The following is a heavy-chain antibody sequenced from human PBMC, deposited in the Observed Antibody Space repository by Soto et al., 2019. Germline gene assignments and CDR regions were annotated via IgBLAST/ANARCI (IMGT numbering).Heavy chain of an antibody. CDR3: ARVESSSTSRGWFDP. J-gene: IGHJ5*02. Sequence: ASVKVSCKASGYTFTSYGISWGRQAPGQGLEWMGWISAYNGNTNYAQKLQGRVTMTTDTSTSTAYMELRSLRSDDTAVYYCARVESSSTSRGWFDPWGQGTLVTVSS. D-gene: IGHD2-2*01. CDR2: ISAYNGNT. CDR1: GYTFTSYG. V-gene: IGHV1-18*01.